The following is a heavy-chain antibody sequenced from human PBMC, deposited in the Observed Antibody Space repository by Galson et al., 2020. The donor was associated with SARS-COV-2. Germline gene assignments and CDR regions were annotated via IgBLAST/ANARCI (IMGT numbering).Heavy chain of an antibody. V-gene: IGHV3-21*01. CDR3: ATDIQGYKVAPAR. Sequence: GESMKISCVTSGFDFSDYSLNWVRQTPGKGPEWVSSINSNGRYIFYADAVKGRFTISRDNAKKSVYLHMDNLRADDSGTYYCATDIQGYKVAPARWGQGPQVTVSS. D-gene: IGHD2-2*02. CDR1: GFDFSDYS. J-gene: IGHJ4*02. CDR2: INSNGRYI.